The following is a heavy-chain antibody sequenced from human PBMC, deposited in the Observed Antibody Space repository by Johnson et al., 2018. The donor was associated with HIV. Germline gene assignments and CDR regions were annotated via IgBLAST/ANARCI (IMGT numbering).Heavy chain of an antibody. V-gene: IGHV3-7*03. D-gene: IGHD3-22*01. CDR2: IKKEGSEK. Sequence: VQLVESGGGLVQPGGSLRLSCAASGFTFSDYYMSWIRQAPGQGLEWVANIKKEGSEKYYVASVKGRFTISRDNATNSLYLQMNSLRAEDTAVYSCARVGYYYDSSVYHTDIFDIWGQGTMVTVSS. J-gene: IGHJ3*02. CDR3: ARVGYYYDSSVYHTDIFDI. CDR1: GFTFSDYY.